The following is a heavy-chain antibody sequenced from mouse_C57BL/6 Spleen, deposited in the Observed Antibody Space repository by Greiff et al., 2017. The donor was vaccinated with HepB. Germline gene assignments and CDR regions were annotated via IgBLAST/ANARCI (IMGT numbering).Heavy chain of an antibody. V-gene: IGHV3-6*01. Sequence: EVQLQQSGPGLVKPSQSLSLTCSVTGYSITSGYYWNWIRQFPGNKLEWMGYISYDGSNNYNPSLKNRISITRDTSKNQCFLKLNSVTTEDTATYYWASGTTGVEDWYFDVGGTGTTVTVSS. D-gene: IGHD1-1*01. CDR3: ASGTTGVEDWYFDV. CDR1: GYSITSGYY. CDR2: ISYDGSN. J-gene: IGHJ1*03.